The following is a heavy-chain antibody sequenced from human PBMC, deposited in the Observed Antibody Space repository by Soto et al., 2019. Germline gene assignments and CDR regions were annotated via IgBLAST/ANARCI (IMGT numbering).Heavy chain of an antibody. D-gene: IGHD3-10*01. CDR1: GGTFSSYT. CDR2: IIPILGIA. J-gene: IGHJ6*02. CDR3: ARDTGQWVGEFPNQHYYYYGKAV. V-gene: IGHV1-69*08. Sequence: QVQLVQSGAEVKKPGSSVKVSCKASGGTFSSYTISWVRHAPGQGLEWIGRIIPILGIANYAQKFQGRVTITADKYTRRAYIELSRVRSGDTGVYYCARDTGQWVGEFPNQHYYYYGKAVWGQGTTVTVSS.